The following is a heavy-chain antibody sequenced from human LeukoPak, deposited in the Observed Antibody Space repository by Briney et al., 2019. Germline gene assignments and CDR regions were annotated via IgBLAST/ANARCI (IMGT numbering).Heavy chain of an antibody. Sequence: AASVKVSCKASGGTFSSYAISWVRQAPGQGLEWMGRIIPILGIANYAQKFQGRVTITADKSTSTAYMELSSLRSEDTAVYYCVRDPGIAAAGTPNWGQGTLVTVSS. CDR2: IIPILGIA. CDR1: GGTFSSYA. CDR3: VRDPGIAAAGTPN. J-gene: IGHJ4*02. V-gene: IGHV1-69*04. D-gene: IGHD6-13*01.